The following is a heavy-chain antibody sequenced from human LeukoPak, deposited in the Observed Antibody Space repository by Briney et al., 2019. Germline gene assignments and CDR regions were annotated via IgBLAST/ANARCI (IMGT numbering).Heavy chain of an antibody. CDR1: GFTFSRYP. Sequence: PGRSLRLSCEASGFTFSRYPMHWVRQAPGKGLEWVAGISDDGRGTYYADSVKGRFTVSRDDSKNTLYLQMNSLRAEDTAVYYCAKDGGLWVSAHWGDSWGRGTLVTVSS. V-gene: IGHV3-30*04. D-gene: IGHD7-27*01. CDR3: AKDGGLWVSAHWGDS. J-gene: IGHJ4*02. CDR2: ISDDGRGT.